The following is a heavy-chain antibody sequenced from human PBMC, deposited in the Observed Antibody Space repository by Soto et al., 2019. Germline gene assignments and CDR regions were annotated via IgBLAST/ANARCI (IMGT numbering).Heavy chain of an antibody. CDR1: GFTFSSYA. V-gene: IGHV3-23*01. D-gene: IGHD1-26*01. J-gene: IGHJ5*02. Sequence: PGGSLRLSCSASGFTFSSYAMHWVRQAPGKGLEWVSAISGSGGSTYYADSVKGRFTISRDNSKNTLYLQMNSLRAEDTAVYYCAKAPSIVGATSAWFDPWGQGTLVTVSS. CDR3: AKAPSIVGATSAWFDP. CDR2: ISGSGGST.